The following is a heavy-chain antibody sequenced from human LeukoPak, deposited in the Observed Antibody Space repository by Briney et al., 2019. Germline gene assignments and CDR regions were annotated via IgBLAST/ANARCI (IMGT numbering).Heavy chain of an antibody. J-gene: IGHJ4*02. CDR1: GGSISSSSYY. Sequence: PSETLSLTCTVSGGSISSSSYYWGWIRQPQGKGLEGIGSIYYSGSTYYNPSLKSRVTISVDTSKNQFSLKLSSVTAADAAVYYCARKIGYCSSTICYGILYFDYWGQGTLVTVSS. CDR3: ARKIGYCSSTICYGILYFDY. CDR2: IYYSGST. V-gene: IGHV4-39*01. D-gene: IGHD2-2*01.